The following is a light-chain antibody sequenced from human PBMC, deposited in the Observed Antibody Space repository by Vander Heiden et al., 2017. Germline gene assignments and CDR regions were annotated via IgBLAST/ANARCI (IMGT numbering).Light chain of an antibody. Sequence: IMFTKSPGTLSLSPGERATLTSRASQSVSSSYLAWYQQKPGQAPRLLIYGASSRATGIPDRFSGSGSGTDFTLTISRLEPEDFAVYYCQQYGSSRLTFGGGTKVEIK. V-gene: IGKV3-20*01. CDR3: QQYGSSRLT. J-gene: IGKJ4*01. CDR1: QSVSSSY. CDR2: GAS.